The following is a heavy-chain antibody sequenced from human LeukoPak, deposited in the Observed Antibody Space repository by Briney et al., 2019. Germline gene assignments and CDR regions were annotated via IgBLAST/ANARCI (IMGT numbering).Heavy chain of an antibody. D-gene: IGHD6-13*01. CDR3: AREPLSSSWSYYYYYGMDV. CDR2: INTNTGNP. Sequence: ASVMVSCKASGYTFTSYAMNWVRQAPGQGLEWMGWINTNTGNPTYAQGFTGRFVFSLDTSVSTAYLQISSLKAEDTAVYYCAREPLSSSWSYYYYYGMDVWGQGTTVTVSS. CDR1: GYTFTSYA. V-gene: IGHV7-4-1*02. J-gene: IGHJ6*02.